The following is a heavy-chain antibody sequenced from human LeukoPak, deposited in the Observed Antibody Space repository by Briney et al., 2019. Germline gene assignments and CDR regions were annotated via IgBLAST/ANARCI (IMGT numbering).Heavy chain of an antibody. CDR3: AREYGDYGYYLDY. CDR2: ISSSSSYI. D-gene: IGHD4-17*01. J-gene: IGHJ4*02. Sequence: GGSLRLSCAASGFTFSSYSMNWVRQAPGKGLEWVSSISSSSSYIYYADSVKGRFTISRDNAKNSLYLQMNSLRAEDTAVYYCAREYGDYGYYLDYWGQGTLVTVSS. V-gene: IGHV3-21*01. CDR1: GFTFSSYS.